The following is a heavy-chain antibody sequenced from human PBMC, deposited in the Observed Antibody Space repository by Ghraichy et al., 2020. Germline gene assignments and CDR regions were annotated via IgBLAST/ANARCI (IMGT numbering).Heavy chain of an antibody. CDR2: ISAYNGNT. Sequence: ASLKVSCKASGYTFTSYGISWVRQAPGQGLEWMGWISAYNGNTNYAQKLQGRVTMTTDTSTSTAYMELRSLRSDDTAVYYCARYTYCSGGSCYDGRAFDYWGQGTLVTVSS. J-gene: IGHJ4*02. CDR1: GYTFTSYG. CDR3: ARYTYCSGGSCYDGRAFDY. V-gene: IGHV1-18*04. D-gene: IGHD2-15*01.